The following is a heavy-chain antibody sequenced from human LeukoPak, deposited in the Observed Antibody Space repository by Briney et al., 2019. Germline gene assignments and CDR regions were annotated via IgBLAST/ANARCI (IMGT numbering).Heavy chain of an antibody. D-gene: IGHD2-8*01. CDR3: ARQGVYYSYGMDV. J-gene: IGHJ6*02. CDR1: GVSLTTSGMC. CDR2: LDWDYDK. Sequence: CGPALAKPTQLLTPTCTFSGVSLTTSGMCVSWIRQPPGEALEWRTLLDWDYDKYYSTPLKTRLTISKDTSKNQVVLTMTNMDPVDTATYYCARQGVYYSYGMDVWGQGTTVTVSS. V-gene: IGHV2-70*01.